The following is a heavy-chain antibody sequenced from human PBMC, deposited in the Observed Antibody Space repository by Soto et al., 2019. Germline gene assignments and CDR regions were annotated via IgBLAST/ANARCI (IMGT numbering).Heavy chain of an antibody. D-gene: IGHD3-10*02. Sequence: EVQLVESGGGLVQPGGSLRLSCEASRGAFGDYWMHWVRQAPGKGLGWVSRINRDANDIIYAASVRGRFNASRDNAKNMVFLQMISLRVEDTAVYFCASDVPHTWFASWGQGTLVTVSS. V-gene: IGHV3-74*01. J-gene: IGHJ5*01. CDR3: ASDVPHTWFAS. CDR2: INRDANDI. CDR1: RGAFGDYW.